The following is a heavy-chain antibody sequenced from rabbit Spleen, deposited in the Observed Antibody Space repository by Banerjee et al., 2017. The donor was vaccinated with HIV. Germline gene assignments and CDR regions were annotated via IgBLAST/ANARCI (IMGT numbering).Heavy chain of an antibody. D-gene: IGHD4-2*01. CDR3: ARDSYAASGVWNL. V-gene: IGHV1S40*01. CDR2: IGTGDDST. Sequence: QSLEESGGDLVKPGASLTLTCTASGFSFSSDYYICWVRQAPGKGLEWIGYIGTGDDSTGYTSWAKGRFTISKTSSTTVTLQMTSLTAADTATYFCARDSYAASGVWNLWGPGTLVTV. CDR1: GFSFSSDYY. J-gene: IGHJ4*01.